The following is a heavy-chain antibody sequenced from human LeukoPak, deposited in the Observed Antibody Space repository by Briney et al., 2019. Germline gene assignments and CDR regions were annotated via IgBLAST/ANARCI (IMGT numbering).Heavy chain of an antibody. Sequence: TCXFSXXSLSTDEVGVGWIRQPPGRALEWLAHHYWNDNKFYSPSLQSRLTITKDTSKNQVALTMTNVDPVDTATYYCAYQVYSSGWHPFAYWGQGIXVTXAS. CDR3: AYQVYSSGWHPFAY. V-gene: IGHV2-5*01. CDR2: HYWNDNK. J-gene: IGHJ4*02. CDR1: XXSLSTDEVG. D-gene: IGHD6-25*01.